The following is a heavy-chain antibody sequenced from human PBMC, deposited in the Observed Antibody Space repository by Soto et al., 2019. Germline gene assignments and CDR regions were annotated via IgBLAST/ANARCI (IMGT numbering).Heavy chain of an antibody. D-gene: IGHD1-26*01. Sequence: PGWSLRLSCAASGFTFSNYAMSWVRQAPGMGLEWVSTISGTAVATYYADSVKGRFTISRDNSKNTLSLQMNGLRAEDTAAYYCARDKALVGDTTYFDYWGQGTLVTVSS. CDR2: ISGTAVAT. CDR1: GFTFSNYA. J-gene: IGHJ4*02. CDR3: ARDKALVGDTTYFDY. V-gene: IGHV3-23*01.